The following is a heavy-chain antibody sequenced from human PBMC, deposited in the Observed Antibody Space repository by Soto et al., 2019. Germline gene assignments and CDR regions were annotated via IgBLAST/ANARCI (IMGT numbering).Heavy chain of an antibody. CDR2: IYWNDDK. V-gene: IGHV2-5*01. D-gene: IGHD3-16*01. J-gene: IGHJ3*02. Sequence: QITLKESGPTLVKPTQTLTLTCTFSGLSLTTTGVGVGWIRQPPGKALEWLAVIYWNDDKRYSPSLKNRLTITKDTPKNQVVLTMTNMDPVDTATYYCAQSILARPVLGAYDMWGRGTMVIVSS. CDR3: AQSILARPVLGAYDM. CDR1: GLSLTTTGVG.